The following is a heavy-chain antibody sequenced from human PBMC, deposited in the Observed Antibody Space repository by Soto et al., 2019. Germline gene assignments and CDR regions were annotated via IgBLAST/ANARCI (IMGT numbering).Heavy chain of an antibody. CDR3: ARDRGVATIVGWFDP. V-gene: IGHV4-38-2*02. CDR1: GYSISSGYY. CDR2: IYHSGST. Sequence: ETLSLTCAVSGYSISSGYYWGWIRQPPGKGLEWIGSIYHSGSTYYNPSLKSRVTISVDTSKNQFSLKLSSVTAADTAVYYCARDRGVATIVGWFDPWGQGTLVTVSS. D-gene: IGHD5-12*01. J-gene: IGHJ5*02.